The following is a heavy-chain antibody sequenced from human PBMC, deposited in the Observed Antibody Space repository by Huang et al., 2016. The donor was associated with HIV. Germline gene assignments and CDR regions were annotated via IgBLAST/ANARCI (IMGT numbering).Heavy chain of an antibody. CDR1: GFTFSSYG. CDR2: ISYDGKTK. J-gene: IGHJ4*02. Sequence: VQLVESGGGVVQPGRSLRISCAASGFTFSSYGMHWVRQAPGKGLEWVAVISYDGKTKYYADSVKGRFSISRDNSKTTVYLQLNSLRVEDTAVYYCAKGGSAAAVLDFWGQGTLVTVSS. D-gene: IGHD6-13*01. CDR3: AKGGSAAAVLDF. V-gene: IGHV3-30*18.